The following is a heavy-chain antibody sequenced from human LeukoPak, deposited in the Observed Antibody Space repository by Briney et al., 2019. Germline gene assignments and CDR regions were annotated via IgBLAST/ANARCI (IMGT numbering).Heavy chain of an antibody. CDR1: GFTFSIYA. CDR3: AKDRATGDLINDIDY. D-gene: IGHD7-27*01. V-gene: IGHV3-23*01. J-gene: IGHJ4*02. Sequence: GGSLRLSCAASGFTFSIYAMSWVRQAPGKGLEWVSGISGGGGSTYYADSVKGRFTISRDNSKNTLYLQMNSLRAEDTAIYYCAKDRATGDLINDIDYWGQGTLVTVSS. CDR2: ISGGGGST.